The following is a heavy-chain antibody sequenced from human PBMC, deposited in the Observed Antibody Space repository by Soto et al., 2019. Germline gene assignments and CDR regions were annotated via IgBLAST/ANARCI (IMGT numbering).Heavy chain of an antibody. CDR1: GYSFTSYW. J-gene: IGHJ6*02. V-gene: IGHV5-51*01. CDR2: IYPGDSDT. D-gene: IGHD2-15*01. CDR3: ARSGTVVTPGPYYYYGMDV. Sequence: PGVSLKISCKGSGYSFTSYWIGWVRQMPGKGLEWMGIIYPGDSDTRYSPSFQGQVTISADKSISTAYLQWSSLKASDTAMYYCARSGTVVTPGPYYYYGMDVWGQGTTVTVSS.